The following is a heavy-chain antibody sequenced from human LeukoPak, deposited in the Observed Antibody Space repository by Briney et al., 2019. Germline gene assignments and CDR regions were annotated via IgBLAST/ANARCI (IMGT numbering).Heavy chain of an antibody. Sequence: SGPTLVNPTQTLTLTCTFSGFSLSTSGVGVGWIRQPPGKALEWLALIYWDDDKRYSPSLKSRLTITKDTSKNQVVLTMTNMDPVDTATYYCATAQETAAGFTSENWFDPWGQGTLVTVSS. V-gene: IGHV2-5*02. CDR3: ATAQETAAGFTSENWFDP. CDR1: GFSLSTSGVG. CDR2: IYWDDDK. J-gene: IGHJ5*02. D-gene: IGHD6-13*01.